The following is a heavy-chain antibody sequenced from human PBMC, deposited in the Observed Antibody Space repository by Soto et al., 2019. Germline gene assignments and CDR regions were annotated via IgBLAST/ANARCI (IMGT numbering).Heavy chain of an antibody. CDR1: GGSISSGVYY. CDR2: IYYSGST. J-gene: IGHJ4*02. CDR3: ARGTYDRLY. V-gene: IGHV4-31*03. D-gene: IGHD3-22*01. Sequence: SETLSRTCTVSGGSISSGVYYWSWIRQHPGKGLEWIGYIYYSGSTYYNPSLKSRVTISVDTSKNQFSLKLSSVTAADTAVYYCARGTYDRLYWGQGTLVTVSS.